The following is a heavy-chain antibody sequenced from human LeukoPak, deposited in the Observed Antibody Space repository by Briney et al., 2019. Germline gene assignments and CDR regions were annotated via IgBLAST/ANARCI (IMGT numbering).Heavy chain of an antibody. Sequence: AGGSLRLSCAASGFTFSSYAMSWVRQAPGKGLEWVSAISGSGGSTYYADSVKGRFTISRDNSKNTLYLQMNSLRAEHTAVYYCAKCRVWGSYRSAFDYWGQGTLVTVSS. V-gene: IGHV3-23*01. D-gene: IGHD3-16*02. CDR2: ISGSGGST. CDR3: AKCRVWGSYRSAFDY. J-gene: IGHJ4*02. CDR1: GFTFSSYA.